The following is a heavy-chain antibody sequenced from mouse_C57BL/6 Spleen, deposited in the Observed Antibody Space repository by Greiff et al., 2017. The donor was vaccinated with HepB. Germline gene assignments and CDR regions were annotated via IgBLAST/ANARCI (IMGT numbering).Heavy chain of an antibody. CDR1: GYAFSSSW. CDR3: ARSKLGSRTYYYAMDY. CDR2: IYPGDGDT. D-gene: IGHD1-1*01. Sequence: QVQLQQSGPELVKPGASVKISCKASGYAFSSSWMNWVKQRPGKGLEWIGRIYPGDGDTNYNGKFKGKATLTADKSSSTAYMQLSSLTSEDSAVYFGARSKLGSRTYYYAMDYWGQGTSVTVSS. V-gene: IGHV1-82*01. J-gene: IGHJ4*01.